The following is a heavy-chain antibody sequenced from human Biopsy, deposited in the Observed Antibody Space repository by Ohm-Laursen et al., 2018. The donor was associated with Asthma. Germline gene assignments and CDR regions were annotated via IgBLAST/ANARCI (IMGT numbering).Heavy chain of an antibody. V-gene: IGHV4-30-4*01. Sequence: SQTLSLTCTVSGGYIDSHDWSWCWIRQSPGKGLQWLGYAHFSGSTHYNPPLDRRIRMSVDTSKSQASLSLTSVSAADTAVYFCARVRRYGDIFFGMDVWGQGTTVTVSS. CDR2: AHFSGST. CDR3: ARVRRYGDIFFGMDV. CDR1: GGYIDSHDWS. J-gene: IGHJ6*01. D-gene: IGHD4-17*01.